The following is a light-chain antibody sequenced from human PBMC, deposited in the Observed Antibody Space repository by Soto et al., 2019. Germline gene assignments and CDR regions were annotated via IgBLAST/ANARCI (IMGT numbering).Light chain of an antibody. J-gene: IGLJ2*01. CDR1: SSNIGSFYD. Sequence: QSMLTQPPSVSGAPGQRVTIPCTGSSSNIGSFYDVHWYRQLPGTVPKLLIYGDNNRPSGVPDRFSGSKSGTSASLAITGLQAEDEADYYCQSYDNSLSHVVFGGGTKLTVL. V-gene: IGLV1-40*01. CDR3: QSYDNSLSHVV. CDR2: GDN.